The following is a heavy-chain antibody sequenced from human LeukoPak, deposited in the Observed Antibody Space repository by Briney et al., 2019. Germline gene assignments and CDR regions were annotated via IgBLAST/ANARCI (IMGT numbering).Heavy chain of an antibody. CDR1: GYTFTSYG. CDR3: AVAVAGTEDY. D-gene: IGHD6-19*01. J-gene: IGHJ4*02. Sequence: VASVTVSCKASGYTFTSYGISWVRQAPGQGPEWMGGIIPIFGTANYAQKFQGRVTITADESTSTAYMELSSLRSEDTAVYYCAVAVAGTEDYWGQGTLVTVSS. V-gene: IGHV1-69*13. CDR2: IIPIFGTA.